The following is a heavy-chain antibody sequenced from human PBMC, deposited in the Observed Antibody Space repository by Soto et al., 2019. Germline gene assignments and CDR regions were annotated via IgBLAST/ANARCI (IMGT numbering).Heavy chain of an antibody. J-gene: IGHJ6*03. Sequence: GGSLRLSCAASGFTFSSYAMSWVRQAPGKGLEWVSAISGSGGSTYYADSVKGRFTISRDNSKNTLYLQMNSLRAEDTAVYYLAKLPPVPAATYYYYYYMDVWGKGTTVTVSS. D-gene: IGHD2-2*01. CDR2: ISGSGGST. CDR1: GFTFSSYA. V-gene: IGHV3-23*01. CDR3: AKLPPVPAATYYYYYYMDV.